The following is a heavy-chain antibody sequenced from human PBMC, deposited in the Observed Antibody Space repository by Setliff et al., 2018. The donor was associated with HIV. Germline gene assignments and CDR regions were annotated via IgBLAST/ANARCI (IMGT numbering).Heavy chain of an antibody. V-gene: IGHV1-46*01. CDR1: GYTFTSYS. CDR2: INPSGGST. CDR3: GRNRGNGWYYYDS. Sequence: ASVKVSCKASGYTFTSYSLHWVRQAPGQGLEWMGVINPSGGSTAYAENFQGRVTMTRDTSTSTVYMEMRGPSSDDTAVYYCGRNRGNGWYYYDSWGQGTLVTVSS. J-gene: IGHJ4*02. D-gene: IGHD3-22*01.